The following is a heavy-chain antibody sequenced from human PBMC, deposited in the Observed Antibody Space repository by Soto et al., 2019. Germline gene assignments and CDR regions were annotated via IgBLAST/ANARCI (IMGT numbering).Heavy chain of an antibody. CDR3: ARLHCNSPNCVPLDP. D-gene: IGHD2-2*01. J-gene: IGHJ5*02. Sequence: SDTLSLTCAVSGGSISSGGYSWSWIRQPPGKGLEWIGYIYYSGSTYYNPSLKSRVTMSVDTSKNQLSLKLSSVTAADTAVYYCARLHCNSPNCVPLDPWGQGTLVNVSS. V-gene: IGHV4-30-2*03. CDR1: GGSISSGGYS. CDR2: IYYSGST.